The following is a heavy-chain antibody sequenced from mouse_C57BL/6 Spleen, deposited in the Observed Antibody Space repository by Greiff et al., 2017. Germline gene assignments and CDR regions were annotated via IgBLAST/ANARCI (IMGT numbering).Heavy chain of an antibody. Sequence: QVQLQQPGAELVMPGASVKLSCKASGYTFTSYWMPWVKQRPGQGLEWIGEIDPSDSYTNYNQKFKGKSTLTVDKSSSTAYMQRSSLTSEDSAVYYCARGGENFGVWGTGTTVTVSS. V-gene: IGHV1-69*01. CDR3: ARGGENFGV. CDR2: IDPSDSYT. J-gene: IGHJ1*03. CDR1: GYTFTSYW.